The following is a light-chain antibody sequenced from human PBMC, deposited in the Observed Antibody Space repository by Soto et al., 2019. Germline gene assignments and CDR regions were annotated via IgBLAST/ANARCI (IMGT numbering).Light chain of an antibody. CDR3: QQRSNWWT. Sequence: EIVLTQSPATLSLSPGERATLSCRASQSVSSYLAWYQQKPGQAPRLLIYGASNRATGIPDRFSGSGSGTDFTLTISRLEPEDFAVYYCQQRSNWWTFGQGTKVDNK. J-gene: IGKJ1*01. CDR1: QSVSSY. V-gene: IGKV3-11*01. CDR2: GAS.